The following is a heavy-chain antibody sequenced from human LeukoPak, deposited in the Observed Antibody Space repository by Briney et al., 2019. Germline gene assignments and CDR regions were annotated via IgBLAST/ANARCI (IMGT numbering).Heavy chain of an antibody. CDR3: ASNTGTTLGAFDI. Sequence: KPSETLSLTCTVSGGSISSYYWSSIRQPPGKGLEWIGYIYYSGSTNYNPSLKSRVTISVDTSKNQFSLKLSSVTAADTAVYYCASNTGTTLGAFDIWGQGTMVTVSS. CDR1: GGSISSYY. V-gene: IGHV4-59*01. D-gene: IGHD1-7*01. CDR2: IYYSGST. J-gene: IGHJ3*02.